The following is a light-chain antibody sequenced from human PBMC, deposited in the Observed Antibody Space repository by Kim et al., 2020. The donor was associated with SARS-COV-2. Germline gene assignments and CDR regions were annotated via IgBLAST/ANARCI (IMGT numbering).Light chain of an antibody. V-gene: IGLV3-19*01. CDR2: GKN. J-gene: IGLJ3*02. Sequence: LGQTVRVTCKGDSLRSYYASWYQHKPGQAPVLVIYGKNNRTSGIPDRFAGSSSGNTASLTITGAQAEDEADYYCNSRDSSGNHWVFGGGTQLTVL. CDR3: NSRDSSGNHWV. CDR1: SLRSYY.